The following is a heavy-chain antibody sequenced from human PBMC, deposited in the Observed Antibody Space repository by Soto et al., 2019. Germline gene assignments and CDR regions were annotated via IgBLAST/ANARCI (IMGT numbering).Heavy chain of an antibody. CDR2: INPNSGGT. CDR3: ARDSSSWPPDYYMDV. J-gene: IGHJ6*03. V-gene: IGHV1-2*04. Sequence: ASVKVSCKASGYTFTGYYMHWVRQAPGQGLEWMGWINPNSGGTNYAQKFQGWVTMTRDTSISTAYMELSRLRSDDTAVYCCARDSSSWPPDYYMDVWGKGTTVTVSS. D-gene: IGHD6-13*01. CDR1: GYTFTGYY.